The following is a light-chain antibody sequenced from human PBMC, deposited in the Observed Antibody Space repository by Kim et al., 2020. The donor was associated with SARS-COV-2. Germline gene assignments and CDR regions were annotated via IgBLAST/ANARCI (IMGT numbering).Light chain of an antibody. Sequence: SYELTQPPSVSVSPGQTVTITCSGDKLGDKYSSWYQQQPGQAPVLVIYQDTKRPSGIPDRFSGSNSGNTATLTISGAQAMDEADYYCQAWDNTWVFGGGTQLTVL. J-gene: IGLJ3*02. V-gene: IGLV3-1*01. CDR2: QDT. CDR1: KLGDKY. CDR3: QAWDNTWV.